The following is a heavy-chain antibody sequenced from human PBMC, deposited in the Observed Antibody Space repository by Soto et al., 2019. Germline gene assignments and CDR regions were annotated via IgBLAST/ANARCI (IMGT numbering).Heavy chain of an antibody. D-gene: IGHD4-17*01. CDR2: IYYSGST. V-gene: IGHV4-59*01. Sequence: SETLSLTCTVSGGSISSYYCSWIRQPPGKGLEWIGYIYYSGSTNYNPSLKSRVTISVDTSKNQFSLKLSSVTAADTAVYYCARDRYGDYHFDYWGQGTLVTVSS. J-gene: IGHJ4*02. CDR1: GGSISSYY. CDR3: ARDRYGDYHFDY.